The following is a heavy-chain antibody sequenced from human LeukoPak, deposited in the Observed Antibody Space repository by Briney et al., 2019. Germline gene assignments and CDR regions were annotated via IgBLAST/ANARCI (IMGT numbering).Heavy chain of an antibody. J-gene: IGHJ4*02. V-gene: IGHV3-48*04. D-gene: IGHD5-12*01. CDR2: ISSSSSTI. CDR1: GFTFSSYA. Sequence: GGSLRLSCAASGFTFSSYAMSWVRQAPGKGLEWVSYISSSSSTIYYADSVKGRFTISRDNAKNSLYLQMNSLRAEDTAVYYCAREYSGYVDYWGQGTLVTVSS. CDR3: AREYSGYVDY.